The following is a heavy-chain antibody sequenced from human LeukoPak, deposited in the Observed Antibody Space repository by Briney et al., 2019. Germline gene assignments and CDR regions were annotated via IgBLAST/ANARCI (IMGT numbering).Heavy chain of an antibody. V-gene: IGHV3-48*03. CDR3: ARDRWFGELLPYYGMDV. CDR1: GFTFSSYE. D-gene: IGHD3-10*01. Sequence: GGSLRLSYAASGFTFSSYEMNWVRQAPGKGLEWVSYISSSGSTIYYADSVKGRFTISRDNAKNSLYLQMNSLRAEDTAVYYCARDRWFGELLPYYGMDVWGQGTTVTVSS. J-gene: IGHJ6*02. CDR2: ISSSGSTI.